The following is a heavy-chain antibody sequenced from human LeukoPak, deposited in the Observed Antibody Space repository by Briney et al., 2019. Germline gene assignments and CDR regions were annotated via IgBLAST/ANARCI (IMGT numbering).Heavy chain of an antibody. CDR1: GGSISSYH. CDR2: IYYSGST. D-gene: IGHD5-18*01. CDR3: AREYTAMAINWFDP. J-gene: IGHJ5*02. Sequence: KPSETLSLTCTVSGGSISSYHWSWIRQPPGKGLEWIGYIYYSGSTNYNPSLKSRVTISVDTSKNQFSLKLSSVTAADTAVYYCAREYTAMAINWFDPWGQGTLVTVSS. V-gene: IGHV4-59*01.